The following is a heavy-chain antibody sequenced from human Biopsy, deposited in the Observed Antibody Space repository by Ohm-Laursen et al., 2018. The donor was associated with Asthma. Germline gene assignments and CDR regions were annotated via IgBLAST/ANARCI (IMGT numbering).Heavy chain of an antibody. CDR3: ARHGPTNYRLDS. D-gene: IGHD4/OR15-4a*01. V-gene: IGHV4-39*01. J-gene: IGHJ1*01. CDR1: GGSISSRPSY. CDR2: FSASGTS. Sequence: PSQTLSLTCTFSGGSISSRPSYWGWLRQPPGKGLEWIASFSASGTSYFNASLKSRVTTSVDMSKNQLSLRLTSVTAADTAVYFCARHGPTNYRLDSWGQGSLVIVSS.